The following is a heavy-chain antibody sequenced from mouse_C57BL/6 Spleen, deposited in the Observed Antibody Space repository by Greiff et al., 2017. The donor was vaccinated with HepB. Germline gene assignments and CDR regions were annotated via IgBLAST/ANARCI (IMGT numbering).Heavy chain of an antibody. V-gene: IGHV10-1*01. CDR1: GFSFNTYA. CDR3: LRHSIYDGTTGAIDY. J-gene: IGHJ4*01. CDR2: IRSKSNNYAT. D-gene: IGHD2-3*01. Sequence: EVQLVESGGGLVQPKGSLKLSCAASGFSFNTYAMNWVRQAPGKGLEWVARIRSKSNNYATYYADSVKDRFTISRDDSESMLYLQMNNLKTEDTAMYYCLRHSIYDGTTGAIDYWGQGTSVTVSS.